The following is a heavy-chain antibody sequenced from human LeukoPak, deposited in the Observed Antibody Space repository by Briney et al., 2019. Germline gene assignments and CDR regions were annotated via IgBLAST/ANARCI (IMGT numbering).Heavy chain of an antibody. CDR3: ANSVAVAGTALDY. CDR1: GYNFTSYW. J-gene: IGHJ4*02. CDR2: FYPDDSET. D-gene: IGHD6-19*01. Sequence: KFGESLKISCKASGYNFTSYWIAWVRQMPGKGLEWMGIFYPDDSETRYSPSFQGQVTISADKSTSAAYLQWTSLKASDTAMYYCANSVAVAGTALDYWGQGTLVTVSS. V-gene: IGHV5-51*01.